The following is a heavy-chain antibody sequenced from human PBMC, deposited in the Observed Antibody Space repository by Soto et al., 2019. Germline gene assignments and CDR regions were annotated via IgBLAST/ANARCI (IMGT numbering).Heavy chain of an antibody. J-gene: IGHJ4*02. CDR1: GGSIRTSNW. Sequence: SETLSLICAVSGGSIRTSNWWRWVRQPPGKGLEWIGEVYRTGSTNYNPSLESRLTISVDKSKNQFSLKLTSVTAADTSVYYCARARATIAAAAIFDCWGQGTLVTVSS. CDR3: ARARATIAAAAIFDC. V-gene: IGHV4-4*02. D-gene: IGHD6-13*01. CDR2: VYRTGST.